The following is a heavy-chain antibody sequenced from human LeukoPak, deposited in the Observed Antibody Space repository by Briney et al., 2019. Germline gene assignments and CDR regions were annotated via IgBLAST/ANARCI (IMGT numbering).Heavy chain of an antibody. CDR2: ISAYNGNT. J-gene: IGHJ4*02. V-gene: IGHV1-18*04. D-gene: IGHD3-10*01. Sequence: ASVKVSCKASGYTFTSYGISWVRQAPGQGLEWMGWISAYNGNTNYAQKLQGRVTMTTDTSTSTAYMELRSQRSDDTAVYYRAREGGWFGELLTTNDHWGQGTLVTVSS. CDR3: AREGGWFGELLTTNDH. CDR1: GYTFTSYG.